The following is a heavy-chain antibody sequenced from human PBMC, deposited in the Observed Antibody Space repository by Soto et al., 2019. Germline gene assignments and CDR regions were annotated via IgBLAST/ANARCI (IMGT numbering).Heavy chain of an antibody. Sequence: GGSLRLSCAASGFTFSSYAMHWVRQAPGKGLEWVAVISYDGSNKYYADSVKGRFTISRDNSKNTLYLQMNSLRAEDTAVYYCARDSGIVLMVYAIGYWGQGTLVTVSS. D-gene: IGHD2-8*01. CDR3: ARDSGIVLMVYAIGY. CDR2: ISYDGSNK. V-gene: IGHV3-30-3*01. J-gene: IGHJ4*02. CDR1: GFTFSSYA.